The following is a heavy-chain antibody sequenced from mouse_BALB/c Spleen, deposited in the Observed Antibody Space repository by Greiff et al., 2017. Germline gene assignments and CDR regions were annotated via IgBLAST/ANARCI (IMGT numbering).Heavy chain of an antibody. D-gene: IGHD1-1*01. V-gene: IGHV3-2*02. CDR3: ASSYYGSSWDAMDY. Sequence: EVKLQESGPGLVKPSQSLSLTCTVTGYSITSDYAWNWIRQFPGNKLEWMGYISYSGSTSYNPSLKSRISITRDTSKNQFFLQLNSVTTEDTATYYCASSYYGSSWDAMDYWGQGTSVTVSS. CDR1: GYSITSDYA. CDR2: ISYSGST. J-gene: IGHJ4*01.